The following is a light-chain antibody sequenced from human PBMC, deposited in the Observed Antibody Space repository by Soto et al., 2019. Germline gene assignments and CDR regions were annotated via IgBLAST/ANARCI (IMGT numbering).Light chain of an antibody. J-gene: IGKJ1*01. Sequence: IQMTQSPSSLSASVGDRVTITCRSSQDIRNDVVWFQQNPGKAPKLLIYAASSLQSGVPSRFSGSGSGTDFTRTISSLQPEDCAKYCWEQWDSRALTFAHGTKV. CDR1: QDIRND. V-gene: IGKV1-39*01. CDR2: AAS. CDR3: EQWDSRALT.